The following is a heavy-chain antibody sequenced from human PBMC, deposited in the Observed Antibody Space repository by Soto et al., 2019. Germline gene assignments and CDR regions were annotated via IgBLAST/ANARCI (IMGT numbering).Heavy chain of an antibody. CDR2: IFSRGEKT. V-gene: IGHV3-23*01. CDR1: GFTFSNHA. J-gene: IGHJ6*02. Sequence: RLSCAASGFTFSNHAMTWVRQAPGKGLEWVSAIFSRGEKTYYADSVKGRFTISRDNSKDTLYLQMNSLRAEDTAVYYCAKDWPGASTYGVDVWGQGTTVTVFS. CDR3: AKDWPGASTYGVDV.